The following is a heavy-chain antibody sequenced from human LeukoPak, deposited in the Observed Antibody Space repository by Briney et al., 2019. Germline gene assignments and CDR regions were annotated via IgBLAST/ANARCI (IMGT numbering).Heavy chain of an antibody. V-gene: IGHV5-51*01. CDR3: ARKVGATGWDWFDP. CDR2: IYPGDSDT. D-gene: IGHD1-26*01. J-gene: IGHJ5*02. Sequence: GESLKISCKGSGYSFTSYWIGWVRPMPGKGLEWMGIIYPGDSDTRYNPSFQGRVTISADKSISTAYLQWSSLKASDTAMYYCARKVGATGWDWFDPWGQGTLVTVSS. CDR1: GYSFTSYW.